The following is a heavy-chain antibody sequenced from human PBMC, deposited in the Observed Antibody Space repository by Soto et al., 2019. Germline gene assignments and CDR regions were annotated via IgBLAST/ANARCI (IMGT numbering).Heavy chain of an antibody. CDR1: GFTFSSYA. J-gene: IGHJ6*02. CDR2: ISYDGSNK. Sequence: GGSLRLSCAASGFTFSSYAMHWVRQAPGKGLEWVAVISYDGSNKYYADSVKGRFTISRDNSKNTLYLQMNSLRAEDTAVYYCARDKSVTTYYYYYGMDVWGQGTTGTVSS. D-gene: IGHD4-4*01. V-gene: IGHV3-30-3*01. CDR3: ARDKSVTTYYYYYGMDV.